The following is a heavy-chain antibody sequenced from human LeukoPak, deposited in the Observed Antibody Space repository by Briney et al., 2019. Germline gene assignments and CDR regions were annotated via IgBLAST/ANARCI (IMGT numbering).Heavy chain of an antibody. CDR2: IYYSGST. J-gene: IGHJ4*02. CDR1: GGSISSSSYY. V-gene: IGHV4-39*07. D-gene: IGHD3-10*01. Sequence: SETLSLTCTVSGGSISSSSYYWGWIRQPPGKGLEWIGSIYYSGSTYYNPSLKSRVTISVDTSKNQFSLKLSSVTAADTAVYYCARGGGLSITIFDYWGQGTLVTVSS. CDR3: ARGGGLSITIFDY.